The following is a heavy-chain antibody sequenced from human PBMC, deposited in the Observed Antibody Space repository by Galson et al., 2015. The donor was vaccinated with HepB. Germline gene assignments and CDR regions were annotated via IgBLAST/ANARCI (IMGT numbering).Heavy chain of an antibody. J-gene: IGHJ6*02. CDR1: GFTFSSYA. D-gene: IGHD6-6*01. Sequence: SLRLSCAASGFTFSSYAMHWVRQAPGKGLEWVAVISYDGSNKYYADSVKGRFTISRDNSKNTLYLQMNSLRAEDTAVYYCAREGVTDSSSWDYYYGMDVWGQGTTVTVSS. CDR2: ISYDGSNK. V-gene: IGHV3-30-3*01. CDR3: AREGVTDSSSWDYYYGMDV.